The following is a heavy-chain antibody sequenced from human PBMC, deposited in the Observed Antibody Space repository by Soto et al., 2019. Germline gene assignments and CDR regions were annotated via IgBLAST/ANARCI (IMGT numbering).Heavy chain of an antibody. V-gene: IGHV1-69*04. D-gene: IGHD2-2*01. CDR3: AREHNRIVVVPAAMPVEDYMDV. Sequence: GASVKVSCKASGGTFSSYTISWVRQAPGQGLEWMGRIIPILGIANYAQKFQGRVTITADKSTSTAYMELSSLRSEDTAVYYCAREHNRIVVVPAAMPVEDYMDVWGKGTTVTVSS. J-gene: IGHJ6*03. CDR1: GGTFSSYT. CDR2: IIPILGIA.